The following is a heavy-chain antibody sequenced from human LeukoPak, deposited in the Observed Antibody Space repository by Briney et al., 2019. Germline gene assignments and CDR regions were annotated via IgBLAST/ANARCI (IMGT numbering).Heavy chain of an antibody. CDR2: ISGDGGST. J-gene: IGHJ6*02. CDR1: GFTFDDYA. D-gene: IGHD3-10*01. Sequence: SGGSLRLSCAASGFTFDDYAMHWVRQAPGKGLEWVSLISGDGGSTYYADSVKGRFTISRDNSKNPLYLQMNSLRTEDTALYYCAKAGEILLWFGEGYYYGMDVWGQGTTVTVSS. V-gene: IGHV3-43*02. CDR3: AKAGEILLWFGEGYYYGMDV.